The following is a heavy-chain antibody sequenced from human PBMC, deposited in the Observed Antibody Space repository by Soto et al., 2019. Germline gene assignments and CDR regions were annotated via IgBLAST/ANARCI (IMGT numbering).Heavy chain of an antibody. D-gene: IGHD2-2*01. CDR2: IHQSGST. CDR3: ARVPIMVEIPPAPSGWFDP. CDR1: GDCISKTNW. J-gene: IGHJ5*02. Sequence: ETLSLSCTVSGDCISKTNWWSWVRQPPVKGLEWIGEIHQSGSTNYSPSLKGRVTISVDNSKNQFSLKLRSVSAADTAVYYCARVPIMVEIPPAPSGWFDPWGQGTLVTVSS. V-gene: IGHV4-4*02.